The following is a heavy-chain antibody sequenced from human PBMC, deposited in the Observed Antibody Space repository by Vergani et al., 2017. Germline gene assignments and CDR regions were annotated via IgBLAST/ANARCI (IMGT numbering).Heavy chain of an antibody. CDR3: AKDSEGSSGYYYTFGDY. CDR1: GFTFSSYG. D-gene: IGHD3-22*01. CDR2: ISYDGSNK. Sequence: VQLLESGGGVVQPGRSLRLSCAASGFTFSSYGMHWVRQAPGKGLEWVAVISYDGSNKYYADSVKGRFTISRDNSKNTLYLQMNSLRAEDTAVYYCAKDSEGSSGYYYTFGDYWGQGTLVTVSS. J-gene: IGHJ4*02. V-gene: IGHV3-30*18.